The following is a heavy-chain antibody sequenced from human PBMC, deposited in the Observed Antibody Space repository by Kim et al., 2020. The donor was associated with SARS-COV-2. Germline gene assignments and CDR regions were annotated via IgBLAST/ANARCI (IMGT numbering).Heavy chain of an antibody. V-gene: IGHV4-4*02. Sequence: YNPSLKSRVTISVDKSKNQFSLKLSSVTAADTAVYYCARGEVELPSILDYWGQGTLVTVSS. D-gene: IGHD1-7*01. J-gene: IGHJ4*02. CDR3: ARGEVELPSILDY.